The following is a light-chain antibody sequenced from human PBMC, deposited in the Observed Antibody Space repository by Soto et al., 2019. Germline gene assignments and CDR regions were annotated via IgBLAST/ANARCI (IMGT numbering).Light chain of an antibody. Sequence: GARVIITCRASQRISSWLAGYQQKPGKATNLLIYKASTLKSGVPSRFSGSGSGTEFTLTISSLQPDDFATYYCQQYDTASWTCGQGTKVEIK. CDR1: QRISSW. CDR2: KAS. J-gene: IGKJ1*01. CDR3: QQYDTASWT. V-gene: IGKV1-5*03.